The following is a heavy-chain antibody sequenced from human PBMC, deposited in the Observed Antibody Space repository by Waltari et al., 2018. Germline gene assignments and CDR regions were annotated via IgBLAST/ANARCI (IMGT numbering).Heavy chain of an antibody. CDR2: INYNGDSV. V-gene: IGHV3-9*01. CDR1: GFTFDDYA. CDR3: VKETGYYYFDY. D-gene: IGHD3-9*01. J-gene: IGHJ4*02. Sequence: EVQLVESGVGLVQPGSSLRLSFAASGFTFDDYAMNWVRQAPGKGLEWVSTINYNGDSVHYADSVKGRFTISRDNAKNSLYLQMNSLRPEDTALYYCVKETGYYYFDYWGRGTLVTVSS.